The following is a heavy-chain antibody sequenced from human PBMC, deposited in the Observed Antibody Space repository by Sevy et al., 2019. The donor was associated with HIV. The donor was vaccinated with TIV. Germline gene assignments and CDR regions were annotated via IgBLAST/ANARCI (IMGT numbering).Heavy chain of an antibody. CDR3: TTDPITLFGVVISEAGLDY. CDR2: IKTKNEGGTI. D-gene: IGHD3-3*01. CDR1: GFTFSNAW. Sequence: GGSLRLSCAASGFTFSNAWMSWVRQAPGKGLEWVGRIKTKNEGGTIDYAAPVKGRVTISRDDSKNTLSLQMISLKTEDTAVYYCTTDPITLFGVVISEAGLDYWGQGTLVTVSS. J-gene: IGHJ4*02. V-gene: IGHV3-15*01.